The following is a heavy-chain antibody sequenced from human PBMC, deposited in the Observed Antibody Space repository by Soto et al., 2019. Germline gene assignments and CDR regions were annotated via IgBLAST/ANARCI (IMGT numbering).Heavy chain of an antibody. D-gene: IGHD2-15*01. J-gene: IGHJ6*02. CDR3: ARGQEVDRNDHPSSGMDD. CDR2: IIPIFSTA. CDR1: GGTFSDYA. Sequence: QVQLMQSGTEVKKPGSSVKVSCKASGGTFSDYAISWVRQAPGQGLEWMGGIIPIFSTARYAQKFQGRVTITADESASSVYMEVNNLRSGDTALYYCARGQEVDRNDHPSSGMDDWGQWTTLTVSS. V-gene: IGHV1-69*01.